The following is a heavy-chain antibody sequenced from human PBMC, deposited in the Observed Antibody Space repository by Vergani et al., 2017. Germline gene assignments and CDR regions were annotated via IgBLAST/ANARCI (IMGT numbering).Heavy chain of an antibody. CDR2: INHSGST. CDR3: ARGVVMATKPRHDY. J-gene: IGHJ4*02. D-gene: IGHD5-24*01. V-gene: IGHV4-30-2*01. CDR1: GGTISSGGYS. Sequence: QLQLQESGSGLVKPSQTLSLTCAVSGGTISSGGYSWSWIRQPPGKGLEWIGEINHSGSTNYNPSLKSRVTISVDTSKNQFSLKLSSVTAADTAVYYCARGVVMATKPRHDYWGQGTLVTVSS.